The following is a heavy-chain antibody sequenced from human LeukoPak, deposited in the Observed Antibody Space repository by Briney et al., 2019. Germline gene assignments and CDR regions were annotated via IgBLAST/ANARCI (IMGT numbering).Heavy chain of an antibody. CDR2: ISSSSSFI. J-gene: IGHJ4*02. CDR1: GFTFSSYS. D-gene: IGHD5-18*01. V-gene: IGHV3-21*01. Sequence: GGSLRLSCAASGFTFSSYSMNWVRQAPGKGLEWVSSISSSSSFIYYADSVKGRFTISRDNAKNSLYLQMNSLRAEDTAVYYCARDLLDEYSLDYWGQGNLVTVSS. CDR3: ARDLLDEYSLDY.